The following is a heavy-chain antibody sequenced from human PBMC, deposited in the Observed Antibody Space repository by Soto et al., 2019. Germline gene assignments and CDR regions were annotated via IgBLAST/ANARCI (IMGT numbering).Heavy chain of an antibody. CDR3: AKTGYCSGGSCSHIGVDSYYYYYYYMDV. D-gene: IGHD2-15*01. Sequence: GGSLRLSCAASGFTFSSYAMSWVRQAPGKGLEWVSAISGSGGSTYYADSVKGRFTISRDNSKNTLYPQMNSLRAEDTAVYYCAKTGYCSGGSCSHIGVDSYYYYYYYMDVWGKGTTVTVSS. CDR2: ISGSGGST. J-gene: IGHJ6*03. V-gene: IGHV3-23*01. CDR1: GFTFSSYA.